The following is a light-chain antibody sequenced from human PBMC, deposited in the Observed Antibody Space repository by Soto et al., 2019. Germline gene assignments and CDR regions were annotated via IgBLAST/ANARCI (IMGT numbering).Light chain of an antibody. CDR3: QQYDKWPPYT. CDR1: QSVRSN. V-gene: IGKV3-15*01. CDR2: DSS. Sequence: EIVMTQSPATLSVSPGDRATLSCRASQSVRSNLAWYQHKPGQAPRLLIYDSSTWATGVPVRFSGSGSGTEFTLTISSLQSEDFAVYYCQQYDKWPPYTFGQGTKVDIK. J-gene: IGKJ2*01.